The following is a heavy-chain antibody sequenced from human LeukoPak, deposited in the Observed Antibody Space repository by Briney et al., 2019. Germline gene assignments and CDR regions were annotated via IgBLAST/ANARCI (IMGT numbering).Heavy chain of an antibody. CDR1: GFTFSRYW. D-gene: IGHD3-22*01. Sequence: QTGGSLRLSCAASGFTFSRYWMHWVRQAPGKGLEWVSRINSDGSRITYADSVKGRFTISRDNAKNTLYLQMNSLRVEDTAVYYCASSPVITRDWGQGTLVTVSS. J-gene: IGHJ4*02. CDR2: INSDGSRI. CDR3: ASSPVITRD. V-gene: IGHV3-74*01.